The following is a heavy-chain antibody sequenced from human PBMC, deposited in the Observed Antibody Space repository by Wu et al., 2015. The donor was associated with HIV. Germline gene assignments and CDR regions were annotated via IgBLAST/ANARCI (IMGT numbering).Heavy chain of an antibody. V-gene: IGHV1-2*02. D-gene: IGHD6-19*01. CDR1: GYTFTGYY. J-gene: IGHJ4*02. CDR3: ARDPQEVSGWYTH. CDR2: INPGSGDT. Sequence: QVQLVQSGAEVKKPGASVRVSCKTSGYTFTGYYIHWVRQAPGQGLEWMGWINPGSGDTSYSQKLQNRVTMTRDTSISTAYMELNRLRFDDTAVYYCARDPQEVSGWYTHWGQGTHHRLL.